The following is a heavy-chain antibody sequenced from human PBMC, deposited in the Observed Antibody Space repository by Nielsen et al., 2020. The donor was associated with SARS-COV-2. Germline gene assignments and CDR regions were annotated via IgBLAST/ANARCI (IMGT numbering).Heavy chain of an antibody. V-gene: IGHV3-74*01. J-gene: IGHJ4*02. CDR2: IDSDGRNK. CDR3: AGVPY. CDR1: GFTFSSLW. Sequence: GESLKISCVASGFTFSSLWMHCVRQVPGKGLVWVSRIDSDGRNKVYADSVKGRFTISRDNARNTVYLQMNSLRPEDTAVYYCAGVPYWGQGTLVTVSS.